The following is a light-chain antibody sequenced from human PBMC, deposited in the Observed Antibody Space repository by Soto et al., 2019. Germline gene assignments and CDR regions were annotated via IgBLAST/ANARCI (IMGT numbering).Light chain of an antibody. CDR3: LQTDSVSCT. CDR2: FAS. J-gene: IGKJ2*01. Sequence: DIQMTQSPSSLSASVGDRVTLTCRASQSISSYLNWYQLKPGRPPKLLIYFASSLQAGVPSRFSGAGSETDFTLTITDLQPEDFTSYFCLQTDSVSCTFGQGT. V-gene: IGKV1-39*01. CDR1: QSISSY.